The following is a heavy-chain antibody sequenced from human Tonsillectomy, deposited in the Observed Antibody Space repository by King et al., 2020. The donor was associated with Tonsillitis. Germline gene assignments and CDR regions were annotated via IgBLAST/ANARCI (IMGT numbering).Heavy chain of an antibody. CDR2: ILFGGNNK. CDR1: GFTFSSYA. D-gene: IGHD6-6*01. V-gene: IGHV3-30*14. Sequence: VQLVESGGGEVQPGKSLRLSCAASGFTFSSYAMHWVRQAPGKGLEWVTTILFGGNNKGYADSVKDRFTISRDNSKNTLYLQMNNVRFEDTALYFCVRGYSSSSDLDYWGQGTLVTVSS. J-gene: IGHJ4*02. CDR3: VRGYSSSSDLDY.